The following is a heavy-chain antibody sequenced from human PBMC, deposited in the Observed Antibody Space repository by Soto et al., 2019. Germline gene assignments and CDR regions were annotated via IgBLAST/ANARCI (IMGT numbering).Heavy chain of an antibody. D-gene: IGHD2-21*02. CDR1: GFTFSSYA. Sequence: ESGGGLVQPGGSLRLSCAASGFTFSSYAMSWVRQAPGKGLEWVSAISGSGGSTYYADSVKGRFTISRDNSKNTLYLQMNSLRAEDTAVYYCAKDLKGCGGDCYYHDAFDIWGQGTMVTVSS. CDR2: ISGSGGST. CDR3: AKDLKGCGGDCYYHDAFDI. J-gene: IGHJ3*02. V-gene: IGHV3-23*01.